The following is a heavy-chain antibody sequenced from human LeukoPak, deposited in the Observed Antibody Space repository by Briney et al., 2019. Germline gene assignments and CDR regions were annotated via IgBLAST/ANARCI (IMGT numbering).Heavy chain of an antibody. CDR2: IWYDGSNK. CDR1: GFTFSSYG. D-gene: IGHD2-15*01. CDR3: ARVPLRYCSGGSCSPDY. Sequence: GRSLRLSCAASGFTFSSYGMHWVRQAPGKGLEWVAVIWYDGSNKYYADSVKGRFTISRDNSKNTPYLQLNSLRAEDTAVYYCARVPLRYCSGGSCSPDYWGQGTLVTVSS. V-gene: IGHV3-33*01. J-gene: IGHJ4*02.